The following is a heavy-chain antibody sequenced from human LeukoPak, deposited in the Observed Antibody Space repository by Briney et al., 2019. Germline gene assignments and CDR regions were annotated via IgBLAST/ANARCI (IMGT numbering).Heavy chain of an antibody. Sequence: PSETLPLTCTVSGGSIIGYYWNWIRQPPGKGLDWIGYIYHSGSTNYNPSLKSRVTISVDTSKTQISLKLRAVTAADTAVYYCARSRVWSDYWGYFDYWGQGTLVTVSS. CDR1: GGSIIGYY. CDR2: IYHSGST. V-gene: IGHV4-59*01. D-gene: IGHD3-3*01. CDR3: ARSRVWSDYWGYFDY. J-gene: IGHJ4*02.